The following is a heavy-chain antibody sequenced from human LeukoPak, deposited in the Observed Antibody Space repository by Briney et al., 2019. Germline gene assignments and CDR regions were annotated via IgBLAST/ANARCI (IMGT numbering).Heavy chain of an antibody. CDR2: INHSGST. CDR3: AREEVGTSIAARPSFDP. Sequence: SETLSLTCAVYAGSFSGYYWSWIRQPPGKGLEWIGEINHSGSTNYNPSLKSRVTISVDTSKNQFSLKLSSVTAADTAVYYCAREEVGTSIAARPSFDPWGQGTLVTVSS. J-gene: IGHJ5*02. V-gene: IGHV4-34*01. CDR1: AGSFSGYY. D-gene: IGHD6-6*01.